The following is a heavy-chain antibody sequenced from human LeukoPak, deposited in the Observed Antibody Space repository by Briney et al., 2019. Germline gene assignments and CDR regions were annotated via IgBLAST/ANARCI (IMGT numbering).Heavy chain of an antibody. D-gene: IGHD3-10*01. J-gene: IGHJ4*02. Sequence: PGGSLRLSCAASGFTFSSCEMNWVRQAPGKGLEWVAYIRSSGFTNYYADSMKGRFTISRDNAKNSLYLQMDSLRVEDTAVYYCASDISGSGSYLAGTMDYWGQGTLVTVSS. CDR1: GFTFSSCE. CDR2: IRSSGFTN. CDR3: ASDISGSGSYLAGTMDY. V-gene: IGHV3-48*03.